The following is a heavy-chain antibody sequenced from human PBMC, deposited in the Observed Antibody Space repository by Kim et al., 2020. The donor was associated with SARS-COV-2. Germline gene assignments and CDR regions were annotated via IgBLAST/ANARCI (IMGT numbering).Heavy chain of an antibody. V-gene: IGHV3-30*18. CDR1: GFTFSSYG. J-gene: IGHJ4*02. CDR2: ISYDGSNK. Sequence: GGSLRLSCAASGFTFSSYGMHWVRQAPGKGLEWVAVISYDGSNKYYADSVKGRFTISRDNSKNTVYLQMNSLRAEDTAVYYCAKAGSGYYYLFYWGQGTLVTVSS. CDR3: AKAGSGYYYLFY. D-gene: IGHD3-22*01.